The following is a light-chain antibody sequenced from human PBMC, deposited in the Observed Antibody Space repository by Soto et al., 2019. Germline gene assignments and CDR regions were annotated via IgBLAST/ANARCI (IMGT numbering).Light chain of an antibody. CDR2: DVS. CDR3: SSYTSSSTQV. J-gene: IGLJ1*01. Sequence: QSALTQPASVSASPGQSITMSCTGTSSDVGGYTYVYWWQQHPGKAPKLIISDVSNRPSGVSNRFSGSKSGNTASLTISGLQAEDEADYYCSSYTSSSTQVFGTGTKVTVL. V-gene: IGLV2-14*03. CDR1: SSDVGGYTY.